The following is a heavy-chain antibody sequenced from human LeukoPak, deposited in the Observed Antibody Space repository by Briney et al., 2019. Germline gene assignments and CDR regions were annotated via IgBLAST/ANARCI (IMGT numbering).Heavy chain of an antibody. D-gene: IGHD2-8*01. Sequence: PSETLSLTCTVSGGSISSSGYYWGWIRQPPGKGLVWIGSIYYSGSTYYNPSLKSRVTISVDTSKNQFSLKLSSVTAADTAVYYCARQWLMVYALDYWGQGTLVTVSS. CDR3: ARQWLMVYALDY. V-gene: IGHV4-39*01. J-gene: IGHJ4*02. CDR1: GGSISSSGYY. CDR2: IYYSGST.